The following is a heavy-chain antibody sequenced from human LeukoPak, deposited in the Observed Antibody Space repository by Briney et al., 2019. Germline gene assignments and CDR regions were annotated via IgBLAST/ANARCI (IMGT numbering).Heavy chain of an antibody. D-gene: IGHD4-11*01. CDR1: GLTVSSNY. V-gene: IGHV3-53*01. CDR3: ILTTVTTSIEY. CDR2: ISKGVTT. J-gene: IGHJ4*02. Sequence: PGGSLRLSCAASGLTVSSNYINWVRQAPGKGLEWVSVISKGVTTHYAGSVKGRFTSSSDNSTNTVFLQMNSLRAEDTAIYYCILTTVTTSIEYWGQGTLVTVSS.